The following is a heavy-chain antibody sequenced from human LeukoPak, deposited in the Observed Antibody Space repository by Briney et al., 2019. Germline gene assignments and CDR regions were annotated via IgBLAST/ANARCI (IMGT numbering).Heavy chain of an antibody. D-gene: IGHD6-6*01. CDR2: MNPNSGNR. Sequence: ATVKVSCKASGYTFTSYDINWVRQATGQGLELMGWMNPNSGNRGYAQKFQGRVTMTRNTSISTAYMELSILRSEDTAVYYCARGNIAARPRRWFDPWGQGTLVTVSS. CDR1: GYTFTSYD. V-gene: IGHV1-8*01. CDR3: ARGNIAARPRRWFDP. J-gene: IGHJ5*02.